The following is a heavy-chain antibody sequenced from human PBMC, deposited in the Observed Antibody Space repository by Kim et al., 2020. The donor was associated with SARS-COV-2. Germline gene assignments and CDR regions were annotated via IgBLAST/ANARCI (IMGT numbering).Heavy chain of an antibody. J-gene: IGHJ4*02. CDR3: ARIGDY. V-gene: IGHV5-51*01. Sequence: HGHSDTRYSPSLQGQVTISADKSSSTAYLQWSSLKASDTAMYYCARIGDYWGQGTLVTVSS. D-gene: IGHD2-15*01. CDR2: HGHSDT.